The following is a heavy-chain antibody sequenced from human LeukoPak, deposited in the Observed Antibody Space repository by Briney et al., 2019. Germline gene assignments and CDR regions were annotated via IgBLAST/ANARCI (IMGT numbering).Heavy chain of an antibody. CDR3: ARDHRYSSSWYY. CDR2: IYYSGST. V-gene: IGHV4-59*01. Sequence: PSETLSLTCTVSGGSISSYYWSWIRQPPGKGLEWVGYIYYSGSTHYNPSLKSRVTISVDTSQNQFSLKLSSVTAADTAVYYCARDHRYSSSWYYWGQGTLVTVSS. D-gene: IGHD6-13*01. CDR1: GGSISSYY. J-gene: IGHJ4*02.